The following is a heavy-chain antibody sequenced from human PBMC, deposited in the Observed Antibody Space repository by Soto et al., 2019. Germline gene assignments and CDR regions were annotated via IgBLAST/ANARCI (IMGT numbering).Heavy chain of an antibody. CDR2: INHSGST. CDR3: ARIHRGYSYGYKVPFRYLDY. J-gene: IGHJ4*02. CDR1: GGSFSGYY. Sequence: SETLSLTCAVYGGSFSGYYWSWIRQPPGKGLEWIGEINHSGSTNYNPSLKSRVTISVDTSKNQFSLKLSSVTAADTAVYYCARIHRGYSYGYKVPFRYLDYWGQGTLVTVSS. V-gene: IGHV4-34*01. D-gene: IGHD5-18*01.